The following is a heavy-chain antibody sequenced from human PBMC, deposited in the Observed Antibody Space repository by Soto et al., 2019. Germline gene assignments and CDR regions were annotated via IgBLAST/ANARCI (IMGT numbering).Heavy chain of an antibody. CDR3: ARTTAVAGTPEFDY. CDR2: ISYDGSTK. V-gene: IGHV3-30-3*01. Sequence: GGSLRLSCVASGFTFSSFSLHWVRQAPGKGLEWLALISYDGSTKYNADSVKGRFTISRENSNNTLYLQLSSLRPDDTAVYYCARTTAVAGTPEFDYWGQGALVTVSS. J-gene: IGHJ4*02. D-gene: IGHD6-19*01. CDR1: GFTFSSFS.